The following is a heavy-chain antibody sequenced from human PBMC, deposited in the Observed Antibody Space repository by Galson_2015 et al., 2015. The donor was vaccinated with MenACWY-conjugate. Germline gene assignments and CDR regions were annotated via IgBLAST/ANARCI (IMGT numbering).Heavy chain of an antibody. D-gene: IGHD3-3*01. Sequence: SETLSLTCTVSGGSISSSGYYWVWIRQLPGKGLEWIGSIYYSGTTYYNPSLKSRVTMSVDTSKNQFSLRLTSVTAADTAVYYCARDRSNDDYWSGFPGYYFDHWGQGNLATVSS. CDR1: GGSISSSGYY. CDR2: IYYSGTT. CDR3: ARDRSNDDYWSGFPGYYFDH. J-gene: IGHJ4*02. V-gene: IGHV4-39*07.